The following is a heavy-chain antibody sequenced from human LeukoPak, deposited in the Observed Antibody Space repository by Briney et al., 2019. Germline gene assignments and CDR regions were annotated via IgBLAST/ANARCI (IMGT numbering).Heavy chain of an antibody. CDR2: INWNGGST. Sequence: GGSLRLSCAASGFTFDDYGMSWVRQAPGKGLEWVSGINWNGGSTGYADSVKGRFTISRDNVKNSLYLQMNSLRAEDTALYHCASWGSGSYYDYWGQGTLVTVSS. CDR3: ASWGSGSYYDY. V-gene: IGHV3-20*01. J-gene: IGHJ4*02. CDR1: GFTFDDYG. D-gene: IGHD1-26*01.